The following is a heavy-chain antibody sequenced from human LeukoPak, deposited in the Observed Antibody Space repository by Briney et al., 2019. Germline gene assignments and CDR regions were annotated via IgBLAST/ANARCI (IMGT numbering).Heavy chain of an antibody. CDR3: ARAPRWIYGDQAYYFDY. D-gene: IGHD4-17*01. V-gene: IGHV1-69*04. CDR1: GGTFSSYA. CDR2: IIPVLGIA. J-gene: IGHJ4*02. Sequence: ASVKVSCKASGGTFSSYAISWVRQAPGQGLEWMGRIIPVLGIANYAQKFQGRVTITADKSTSTAYMELSSLRSEDTAVYYCARAPRWIYGDQAYYFDYWGQGTLVTVSS.